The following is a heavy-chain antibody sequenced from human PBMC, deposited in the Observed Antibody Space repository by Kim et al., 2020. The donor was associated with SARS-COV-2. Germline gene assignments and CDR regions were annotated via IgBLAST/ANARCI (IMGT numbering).Heavy chain of an antibody. J-gene: IGHJ3*01. CDR3: AISARSCGLCAFDL. V-gene: IGHV3-33*05. CDR2: ISYDGSNK. CDR1: GFTFSNYG. Sequence: GVSLRLSCAASGFTFSNYGMHWVRQAPGKGLEWVSIISYDGSNKYYADSVEGRFTISRDNYKNTLYLQKNSLRAEETAVYYCAISARSCGLCAFDLCGLG. D-gene: IGHD6-6*01.